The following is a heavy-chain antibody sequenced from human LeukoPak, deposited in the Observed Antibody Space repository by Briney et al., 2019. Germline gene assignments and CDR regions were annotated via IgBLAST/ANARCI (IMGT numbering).Heavy chain of an antibody. V-gene: IGHV3-23*01. J-gene: IGHJ4*02. D-gene: IGHD1-1*01. CDR1: SFTFSSYV. CDR3: AGTDMQLFDY. CDR2: VSTTGGST. Sequence: GGSLRLSCGASSFTFSSYVMSWVRQAPGKGLEWVSTVSTTGGSTYYADSVKGRFTISRDNSKDTLYLQMNSLRAEDTAVYYCAGTDMQLFDYWGQGTLVTVSS.